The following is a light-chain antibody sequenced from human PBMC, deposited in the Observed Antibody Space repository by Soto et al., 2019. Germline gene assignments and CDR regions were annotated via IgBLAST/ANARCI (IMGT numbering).Light chain of an antibody. V-gene: IGKV3-15*01. CDR1: QSINAH. J-gene: IGKJ1*01. CDR3: HQYNHWLWT. Sequence: EVVMTQSPATLSVSPGERVTLSCRASQSINAHLAWYQQKPGQAPRLLIHGASTRATGIPARFSGSGFVTEFIIIISSIQSEDFALYNCHQYNHWLWTFCQGIKV. CDR2: GAS.